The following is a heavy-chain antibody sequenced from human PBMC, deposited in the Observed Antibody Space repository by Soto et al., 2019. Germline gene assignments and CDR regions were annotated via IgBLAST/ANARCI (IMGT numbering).Heavy chain of an antibody. Sequence: SETLSLTFTVSCGSISSYYWSWIRQPPGNGLDWIGYAYYGVNTNXXPSLNSLXXISVDTSKNQXSLKLXPFTAADTAVYYCARSDIVVVGLDPWGEGSLVTV. D-gene: IGHD2-2*01. V-gene: IGHV4-59*08. J-gene: IGHJ5*02. CDR3: ARSDIVVVGLDP. CDR2: AYYGVNT. CDR1: CGSISSYY.